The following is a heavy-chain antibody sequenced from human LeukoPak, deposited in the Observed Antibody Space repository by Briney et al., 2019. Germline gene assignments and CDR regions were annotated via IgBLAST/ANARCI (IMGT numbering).Heavy chain of an antibody. CDR1: GGSFSGYY. CDR2: INHSGST. CDR3: ARLPDP. J-gene: IGHJ5*02. Sequence: PSETLSLTCAVYGGSFSGYYWSWIRQPPGKGLEWIGEINHSGSTNYNPSLKSRVTISVDRSKNQLSLRLSSVTAADTAVYHCARLPDPWGQGTLVTVSS. V-gene: IGHV4-34*01.